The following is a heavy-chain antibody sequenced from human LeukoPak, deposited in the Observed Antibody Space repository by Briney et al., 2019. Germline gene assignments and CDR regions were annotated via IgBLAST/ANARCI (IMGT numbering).Heavy chain of an antibody. CDR3: ASSSQAVAGDNWFHP. D-gene: IGHD6-13*01. CDR2: IWYDGSNK. V-gene: IGHV3-33*01. CDR1: GFTFSSYG. Sequence: GSLRLSCAASGFTFSSYGMHWVRQAPGKGLEWVAVIWYDGSNKYYADSVKGRFTISRDNSKNTLYLQMNSLRAEDTAVYYCASSSQAVAGDNWFHPWGQGTPVTVSS. J-gene: IGHJ5*02.